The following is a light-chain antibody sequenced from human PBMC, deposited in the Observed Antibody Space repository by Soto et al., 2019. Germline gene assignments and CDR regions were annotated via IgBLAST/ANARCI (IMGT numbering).Light chain of an antibody. Sequence: QSVLTQPPSESGAPGQTVIISCTGTSSNIGTGYDVHWYQQLPGTAPKLLIYGNTKRPSGVPDRFSGSKSGTSASLAITGLQAEDEADYYCQSNDISLRMFGGGSKLTVL. V-gene: IGLV1-40*01. CDR1: SSNIGTGYD. J-gene: IGLJ3*02. CDR2: GNT. CDR3: QSNDISLRM.